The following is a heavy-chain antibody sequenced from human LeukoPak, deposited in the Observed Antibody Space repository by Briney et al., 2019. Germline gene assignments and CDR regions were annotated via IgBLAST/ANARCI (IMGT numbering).Heavy chain of an antibody. CDR2: VSSSGGST. J-gene: IGHJ4*02. Sequence: GGSLRLSCAASGFTFSSYAMSWVHQAPGKGLEWVSAVSSSGGSTNYADYVKGQFTISRDNSKNTVYLHMNNLRAEDTAVYYCAKEGRKTGNTYGYEFDSWGQGTLVTVSS. CDR1: GFTFSSYA. V-gene: IGHV3-23*01. D-gene: IGHD5-18*01. CDR3: AKEGRKTGNTYGYEFDS.